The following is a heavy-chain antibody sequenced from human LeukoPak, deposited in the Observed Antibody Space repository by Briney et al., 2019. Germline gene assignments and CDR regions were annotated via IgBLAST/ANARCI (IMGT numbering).Heavy chain of an antibody. D-gene: IGHD3-22*01. CDR3: ATDPTYYYDSSGYYSDY. Sequence: ASVTVSCTVSGYTLTELSMHWVRQAPGKGLEWMGGFDPEDGETIYAQKFQGRVTMTEDTSTDTAYMELSSLRSEDTAVYYCATDPTYYYDSSGYYSDYWGQGTLVTVSS. J-gene: IGHJ4*02. CDR2: FDPEDGET. CDR1: GYTLTELS. V-gene: IGHV1-24*01.